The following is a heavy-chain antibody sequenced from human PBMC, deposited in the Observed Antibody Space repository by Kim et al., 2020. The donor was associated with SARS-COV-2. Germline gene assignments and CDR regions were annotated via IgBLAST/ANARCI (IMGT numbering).Heavy chain of an antibody. CDR2: ISGSGGST. CDR1: GFTFSSYA. J-gene: IGHJ4*02. D-gene: IGHD2-15*01. Sequence: GGSLRLSCAASGFTFSSYAMSWVRQAPGKGLEWVSAISGSGGSTYYADSVKGRFTISRDNSKNTLYLQMNSLRAEDTAVYYCAKDGDPKDIVVVVAEPDFDYWGQGTLVTVSS. V-gene: IGHV3-23*01. CDR3: AKDGDPKDIVVVVAEPDFDY.